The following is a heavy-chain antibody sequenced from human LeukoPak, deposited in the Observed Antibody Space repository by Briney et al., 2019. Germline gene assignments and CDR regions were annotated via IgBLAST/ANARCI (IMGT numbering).Heavy chain of an antibody. J-gene: IGHJ6*03. Sequence: ASVKVSCKASGYTFTSYYMHWVRQAPGQGLEWMGIINPSGGSTSYAQKFQGRVTMTRDMSTSTVYMELSSLRSEDTAVYYCARGIGQLVRGYYYYYMDVWGKGTTVTVSS. V-gene: IGHV1-46*01. CDR3: ARGIGQLVRGYYYYYMDV. D-gene: IGHD6-6*01. CDR2: INPSGGST. CDR1: GYTFTSYY.